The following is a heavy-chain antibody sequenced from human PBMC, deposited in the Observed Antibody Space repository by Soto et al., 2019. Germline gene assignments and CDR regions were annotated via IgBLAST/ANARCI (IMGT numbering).Heavy chain of an antibody. CDR2: IWDDGNNR. V-gene: IGHV3-33*08. CDR3: ARYRELGRSSPYFDF. D-gene: IGHD6-6*01. CDR1: GFSFSAYG. Sequence: GGSLRLSCAASGFSFSAYGIHWVRQAPGKGLEWVAVIWDDGNNRRYADSVRGRFTVSSDNSKNTVYLQMDSLRVEDTAMYYCARYRELGRSSPYFDFWGQGTLVTVSS. J-gene: IGHJ4*02.